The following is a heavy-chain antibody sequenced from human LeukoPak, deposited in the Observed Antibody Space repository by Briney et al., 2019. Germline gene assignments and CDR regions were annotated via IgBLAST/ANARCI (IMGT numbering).Heavy chain of an antibody. CDR2: IYTTGTT. Sequence: PSETLSLTCTVSGGSISSGSYFWTWLRQPAGKGLEWIGRIYTTGTTNYNPSLKSRVTISVDTSKNQFSLELSSVTAADTAVYYCARDGPKNYFDYWGLGTLVTVSS. V-gene: IGHV4-61*02. J-gene: IGHJ4*02. CDR3: ARDGPKNYFDY. CDR1: GGSISSGSYF.